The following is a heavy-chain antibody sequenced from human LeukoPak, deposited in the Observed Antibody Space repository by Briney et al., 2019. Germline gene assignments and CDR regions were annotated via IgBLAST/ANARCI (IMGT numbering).Heavy chain of an antibody. CDR1: GFRLSDYW. J-gene: IGHJ4*02. Sequence: GGSLRLSCEASGFRLSDYWMTWVRQAPGKGLEWVANIKEDGREKYYVDSVKGRFTLSKDNAKNSVYLQMNSLGAEDTAVYYCARGWGEKGYCRGGTCNNPQFDYWGQGILVTASS. D-gene: IGHD2-15*01. CDR3: ARGWGEKGYCRGGTCNNPQFDY. V-gene: IGHV3-7*01. CDR2: IKEDGREK.